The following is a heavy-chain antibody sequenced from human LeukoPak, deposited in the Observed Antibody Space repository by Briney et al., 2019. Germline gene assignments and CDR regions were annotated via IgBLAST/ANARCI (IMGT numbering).Heavy chain of an antibody. CDR3: ARLGEDNYYYYGMDV. V-gene: IGHV4-59*08. Sequence: SETLSLTCTVSGGSISSYYWSWIRQPPGKGLEWIGYIYYSGSTNYNPSLKSRVTISVDTSKNQFSLQLSSVTAADTAVYYCARLGEDNYYYYGMDVWGQGTTVTVSS. CDR1: GGSISSYY. CDR2: IYYSGST. J-gene: IGHJ6*02.